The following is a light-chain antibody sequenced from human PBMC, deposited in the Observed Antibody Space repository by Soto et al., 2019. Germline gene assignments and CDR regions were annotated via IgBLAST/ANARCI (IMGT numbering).Light chain of an antibody. CDR3: HQYGYSPNT. J-gene: IGKJ2*01. CDR2: GAS. CDR1: RSVSSRY. V-gene: IGKV3-20*01. Sequence: EIVLTQSPGTLSLSPGERATLSCRASRSVSSRYLAWYQQKAGQAPRLLISGASSRATGIPDRFSGSGSGTDFTLNISRLEPEDFAMYYCHQYGYSPNTFGQGTKVEIK.